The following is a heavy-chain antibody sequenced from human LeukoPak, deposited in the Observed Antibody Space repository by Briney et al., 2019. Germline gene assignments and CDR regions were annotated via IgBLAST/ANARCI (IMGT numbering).Heavy chain of an antibody. CDR1: GFTFSSYA. D-gene: IGHD1/OR15-1a*01. Sequence: GGSLRLSCAASGFTFSSYAMHWVRQAPGKGLEWVAVISYVGSNKYYADSVKGRFTISRDNSKNTLYLQMNSLRAEDTAVYYCARDGREHAFDIWGQGTMVTVSS. CDR2: ISYVGSNK. CDR3: ARDGREHAFDI. J-gene: IGHJ3*02. V-gene: IGHV3-30-3*01.